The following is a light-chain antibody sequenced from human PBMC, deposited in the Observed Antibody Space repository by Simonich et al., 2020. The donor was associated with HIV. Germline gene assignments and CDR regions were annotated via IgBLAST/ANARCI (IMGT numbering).Light chain of an antibody. CDR3: YSAADNNLGV. J-gene: IGLJ3*02. Sequence: SYELTQPSSVSVSPGQTARTTCSGDVLAKKYVRWFQQKPGQGPVLVIYKDSERPSGIPERFSGSSSGTTVTWTISGAQDEDEADYYCYSAADNNLGVFGGGTKLTVL. V-gene: IGLV3-27*01. CDR2: KDS. CDR1: VLAKKY.